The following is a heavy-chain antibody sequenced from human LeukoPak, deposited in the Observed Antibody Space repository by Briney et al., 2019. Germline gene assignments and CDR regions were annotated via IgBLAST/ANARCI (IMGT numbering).Heavy chain of an antibody. CDR3: ARAPYYYDSSGPYYFDY. CDR2: IYYSGST. CDR1: GGSISSSSYY. J-gene: IGHJ4*02. V-gene: IGHV4-39*06. D-gene: IGHD3-22*01. Sequence: SETLSLTCTVSGGSISSSSYYWGWIRQPPGKGLEWIGSIYYSGSTYYNPSLKSRVTISVDTSKNQFPLKLSSVTAADTAVYYCARAPYYYDSSGPYYFDYWGQGTLVTVSS.